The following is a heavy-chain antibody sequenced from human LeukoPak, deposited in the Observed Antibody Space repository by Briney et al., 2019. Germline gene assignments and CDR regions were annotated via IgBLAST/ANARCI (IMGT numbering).Heavy chain of an antibody. Sequence: GESLQISCQGSGYSFTSYWIGWVRQMPGKGLEWMGIIYPGDSDTRYSPSFQGQVTISADKSISTAYLQWSSLKASDTAMYYCARQGVDTAMVNAFDIWGQGTMVTVSS. CDR3: ARQGVDTAMVNAFDI. V-gene: IGHV5-51*01. CDR2: IYPGDSDT. D-gene: IGHD5-18*01. J-gene: IGHJ3*02. CDR1: GYSFTSYW.